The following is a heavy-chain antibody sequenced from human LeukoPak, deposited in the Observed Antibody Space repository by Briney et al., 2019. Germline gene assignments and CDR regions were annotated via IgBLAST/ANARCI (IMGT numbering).Heavy chain of an antibody. CDR2: ISGDGGST. CDR1: GFTFDDYA. V-gene: IGHV3-43*02. Sequence: GGSLRLSCAAYGFTFDDYAVHSVRQAPGKGLEWVSLISGDGGSTYYADSVKGRFTISRDNSKNSLYLQMNSLRTEDTALYYCAKGPSMYSSSPWGQGTLVTVSS. J-gene: IGHJ4*02. D-gene: IGHD6-6*01. CDR3: AKGPSMYSSSP.